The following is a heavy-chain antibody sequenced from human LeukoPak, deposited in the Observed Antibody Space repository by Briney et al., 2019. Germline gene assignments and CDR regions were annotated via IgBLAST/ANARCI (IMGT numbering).Heavy chain of an antibody. D-gene: IGHD6-19*01. V-gene: IGHV1-2*04. CDR2: ISPNSGGT. CDR1: GYTFTAQH. J-gene: IGHJ4*02. CDR3: ARAGGASDSSGWYVFDY. Sequence: GASVTVSCKASGYTFTAQHTHWVRQAPGQGLEWMGWISPNSGGTNYAQKFQGWVTMTRDTSISTAYMELSRLRSDDTAVYYCARAGGASDSSGWYVFDYWGQGTLVTVSS.